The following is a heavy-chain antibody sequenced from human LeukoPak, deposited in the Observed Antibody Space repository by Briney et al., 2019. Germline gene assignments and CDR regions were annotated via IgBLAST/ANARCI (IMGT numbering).Heavy chain of an antibody. CDR2: IYYTGTT. CDR3: ARVVRISSSWYFHQNWFDP. Sequence: SETLSLTCTVSGASISSSSYYWGWIRQPPGKGLQWIGTIYYTGTTYYNPSLKSRVTISVDTSKNQFSLKLSSVTAADTAVYYCARVVRISSSWYFHQNWFDPWGQGTLVTVSS. J-gene: IGHJ5*02. CDR1: GASISSSSYY. D-gene: IGHD6-13*01. V-gene: IGHV4-39*07.